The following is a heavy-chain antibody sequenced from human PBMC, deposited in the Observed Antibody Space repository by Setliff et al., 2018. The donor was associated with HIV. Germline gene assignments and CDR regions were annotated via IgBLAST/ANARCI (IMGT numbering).Heavy chain of an antibody. V-gene: IGHV1-18*04. CDR2: ISPSNGYT. J-gene: IGHJ4*02. CDR1: GYTFSSYG. Sequence: ASVKVSCKASGYTFSSYGISWVRQAPGQGLEWMGWISPSNGYTGYAPKVQGRVSMTRDTSISTAYMALSSLRSEDTAVYYCARRPCDRASCSFDFWGQGTLVTVSS. D-gene: IGHD2-2*01. CDR3: ARRPCDRASCSFDF.